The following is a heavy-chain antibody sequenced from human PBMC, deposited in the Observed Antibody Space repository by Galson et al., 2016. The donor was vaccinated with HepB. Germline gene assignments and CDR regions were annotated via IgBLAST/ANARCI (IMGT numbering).Heavy chain of an antibody. CDR2: INHDGGGS. Sequence: SLRLSCAASGFSFSSYSMHWVRQTPETGLEYVSAINHDGGGSYYSDSVRGKFIISRDNSKNTLYLQMTSLRPVDTAVYYCVSDSRGPIYGVMSDLDFWGQGTLVTVSS. CDR3: VSDSRGPIYGVMSDLDF. J-gene: IGHJ4*02. CDR1: GFSFSSYS. D-gene: IGHD3-3*01. V-gene: IGHV3-64D*06.